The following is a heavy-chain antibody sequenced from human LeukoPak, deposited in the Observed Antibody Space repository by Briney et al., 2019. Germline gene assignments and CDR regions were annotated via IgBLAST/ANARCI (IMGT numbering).Heavy chain of an antibody. V-gene: IGHV3-23*01. Sequence: PGGSLRLSCAASGFTFSSYAMSWVRQAPGKGLERVSAISGSGGSTYYADSVKGRFTISRDNSKNTLYLQMNSLRAEDTAVYYCAKGDSSSWYRWYFDYWGQGTLVTVSS. J-gene: IGHJ4*02. CDR3: AKGDSSSWYRWYFDY. D-gene: IGHD6-13*01. CDR2: ISGSGGST. CDR1: GFTFSSYA.